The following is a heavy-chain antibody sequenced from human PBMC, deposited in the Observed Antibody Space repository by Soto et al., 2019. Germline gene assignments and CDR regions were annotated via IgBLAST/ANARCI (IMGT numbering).Heavy chain of an antibody. D-gene: IGHD6-13*01. CDR1: GGSISSSSYY. CDR3: ASTKTRRSIAAAGRGAIDY. V-gene: IGHV4-39*01. CDR2: IYYSGST. J-gene: IGHJ4*02. Sequence: SETLSLTCTVPGGSISSSSYYWGWIRQPPGKGMEWIGSIYYSGSTYYNPSLKSRVTISVDTSKNQFSLKLSSVTAADTAVYYCASTKTRRSIAAAGRGAIDYWGQGTLVTVSS.